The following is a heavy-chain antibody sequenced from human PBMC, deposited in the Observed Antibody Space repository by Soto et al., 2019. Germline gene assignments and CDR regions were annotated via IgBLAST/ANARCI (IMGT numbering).Heavy chain of an antibody. CDR3: VKASYGDYVKAFDI. J-gene: IGHJ3*02. V-gene: IGHV3-9*01. CDR1: GFTFDDYA. Sequence: EVQLVESGGGLVQPGRSLRLSCAASGFTFDDYAMHWVRQAPGKGLEWVSGISWNSGSIGYADSVKGRFTISRDNAKNSLYLQMNSLRAEETALYYCVKASYGDYVKAFDIWGQGTMVTVSS. CDR2: ISWNSGSI. D-gene: IGHD4-17*01.